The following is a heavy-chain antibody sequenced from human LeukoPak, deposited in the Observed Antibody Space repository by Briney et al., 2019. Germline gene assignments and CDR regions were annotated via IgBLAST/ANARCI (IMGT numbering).Heavy chain of an antibody. V-gene: IGHV4-34*01. Sequence: PSETLSLTCAVYGGSFSGYYWSWIRQPPGKGLEWIGEINHSGSTNYNPPLKSRVTMSVDTSKNQFSLKLSSVTAADTAVYYCARDRYYYDSSGYYRNWFDPWGQGTLVTVSS. D-gene: IGHD3-22*01. J-gene: IGHJ5*02. CDR2: INHSGST. CDR3: ARDRYYYDSSGYYRNWFDP. CDR1: GGSFSGYY.